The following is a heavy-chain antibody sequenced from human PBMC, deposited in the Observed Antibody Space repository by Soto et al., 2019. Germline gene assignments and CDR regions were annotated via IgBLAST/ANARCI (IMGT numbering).Heavy chain of an antibody. CDR3: VNRSRGLQSSHPSLDS. Sequence: EVQRLASGGGLVQPGGSLRLSCAASGLTFSGYGMSWVRQAPGTGLEWVSAIIGSGSTTYYADSVKGRFTISRYESKNIMLLQINRLRAEDTAVYYCVNRSRGLQSSHPSLDSWGQGTLVTVSS. J-gene: IGHJ4*02. D-gene: IGHD4-4*01. CDR2: IIGSGSTT. CDR1: GLTFSGYG. V-gene: IGHV3-23*01.